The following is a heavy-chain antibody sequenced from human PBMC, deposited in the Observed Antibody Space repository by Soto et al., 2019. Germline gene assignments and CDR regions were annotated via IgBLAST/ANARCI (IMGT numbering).Heavy chain of an antibody. CDR3: AKDTYYDSSGYDYEALFDF. V-gene: IGHV3-23*01. Sequence: GSLRLSCAASGFTFSSYAMTWVRQAPGKGLEWVSFISGSGGSRYYADSVKGRFTISRDNSKNTLYLQMDRLRAEDTAVYYCAKDTYYDSSGYDYEALFDFWGQRTLVTVSS. CDR2: ISGSGGSR. D-gene: IGHD3-22*01. CDR1: GFTFSSYA. J-gene: IGHJ4*02.